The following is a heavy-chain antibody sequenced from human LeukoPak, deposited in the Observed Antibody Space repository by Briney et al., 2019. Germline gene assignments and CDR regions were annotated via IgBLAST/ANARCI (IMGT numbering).Heavy chain of an antibody. V-gene: IGHV3-30*04. CDR2: ISYDGSNK. Sequence: AGGSLRLSCAATGLTFSSYAMHWVRQAPGKRLEWVAVISYDGSNKYYADSMKGRFTISRDNSKNTLYLQMNSLRAEDTAVYYCASATIFGVVIYYWGQGTLVTVSS. J-gene: IGHJ4*02. D-gene: IGHD3-3*01. CDR3: ASATIFGVVIYY. CDR1: GLTFSSYA.